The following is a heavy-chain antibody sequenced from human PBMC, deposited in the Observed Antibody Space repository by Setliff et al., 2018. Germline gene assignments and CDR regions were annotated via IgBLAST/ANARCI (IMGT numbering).Heavy chain of an antibody. CDR3: ARTVYYYDSSGPSPIRYFDY. V-gene: IGHV4-61*09. CDR2: IYTSGST. D-gene: IGHD3-22*01. CDR1: SGSISSGSYY. Sequence: SETLSLTCTVSSGSISSGSYYWSWIRQPAGKGLEWIGHIYTSGSTNYNPSLKSRVTISVDTSKNQFSLKLSSVTAADTAVYYCARTVYYYDSSGPSPIRYFDYWGQGTLVTVSS. J-gene: IGHJ4*02.